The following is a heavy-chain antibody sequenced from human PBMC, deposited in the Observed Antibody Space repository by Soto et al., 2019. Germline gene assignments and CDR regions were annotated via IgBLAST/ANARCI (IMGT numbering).Heavy chain of an antibody. D-gene: IGHD6-19*01. Sequence: PGGSLRLSCAASGFTFSSYAVHWVRQAPGKGLEWVAVISYDGSNKYYADSVKGRFTISRDNSKNTLYLQMNSLRAEDTAVYYCARATTDVYSSGVYWGQGTLVTVSS. V-gene: IGHV3-30-3*01. CDR1: GFTFSSYA. J-gene: IGHJ4*02. CDR2: ISYDGSNK. CDR3: ARATTDVYSSGVY.